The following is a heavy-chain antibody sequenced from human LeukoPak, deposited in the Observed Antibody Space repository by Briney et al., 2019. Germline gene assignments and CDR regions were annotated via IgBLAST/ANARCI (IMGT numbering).Heavy chain of an antibody. CDR1: GFTFSSYW. D-gene: IGHD3-10*01. Sequence: GGSLRLSCAASGFTFSSYWMSWVRQAPGKGLEWVANINQDGGEKFYVDSVKGRFTISRDNAKNSLYLQMNSLRAEDTAVYYCARDYVSGSFGPWGQGTLVTVSS. V-gene: IGHV3-7*01. CDR2: INQDGGEK. CDR3: ARDYVSGSFGP. J-gene: IGHJ5*02.